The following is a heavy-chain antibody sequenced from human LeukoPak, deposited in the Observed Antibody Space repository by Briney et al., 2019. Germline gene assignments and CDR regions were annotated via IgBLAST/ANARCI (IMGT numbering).Heavy chain of an antibody. CDR3: ARAIHTAIAP. V-gene: IGHV3-53*01. CDR2: IYSGGST. Sequence: PGGSLRLSCAASGFTFSSNYMSWVRQAPGKGLEWVSVIYSGGSTYYSDSVKGRFTISRDNSNNTLYLQMNSLRARDTVVYCCARAIHTAIAPWGQGTLVSVSS. D-gene: IGHD5-18*01. CDR1: GFTFSSNY. J-gene: IGHJ5*02.